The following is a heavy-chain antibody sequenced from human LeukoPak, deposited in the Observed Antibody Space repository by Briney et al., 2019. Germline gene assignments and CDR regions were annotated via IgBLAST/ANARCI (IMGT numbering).Heavy chain of an antibody. CDR2: SNVDRGGT. CDR3: ARDEGYYNYMDV. J-gene: IGHJ6*03. Sequence: SVKASCKAARYSFTGYYIHWVRLAPEQLLEWMGRSNVDRGGTKYAEKFQGRVTMTRDTSISTAYMELSRLRSDDTAVYYCARDEGYYNYMDVWGKGTTVSVSS. V-gene: IGHV1-2*02. CDR1: RYSFTGYY.